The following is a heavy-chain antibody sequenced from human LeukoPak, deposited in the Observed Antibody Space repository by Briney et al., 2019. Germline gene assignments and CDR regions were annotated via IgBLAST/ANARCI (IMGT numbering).Heavy chain of an antibody. CDR1: GFTFSSYA. CDR3: AKDGRYSYGYNYFDY. D-gene: IGHD5-18*01. CDR2: ISGSGGST. J-gene: IGHJ4*02. V-gene: IGHV3-23*01. Sequence: GSLSLSCAASGFTFSSYAMSWVRQAPGKGLEWVSAISGSGGSTYYADSVKGRFTISRDNSKNTLYLQMNSLRAEDTAVYYCAKDGRYSYGYNYFDYWGQGTLVAVSS.